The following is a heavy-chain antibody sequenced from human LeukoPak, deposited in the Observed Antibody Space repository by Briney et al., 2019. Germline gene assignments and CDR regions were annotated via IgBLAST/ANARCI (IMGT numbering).Heavy chain of an antibody. CDR1: GFTFSSYW. V-gene: IGHV3-30*02. CDR3: AKDLLTGYYTL. CDR2: IRYDGSNK. D-gene: IGHD3-9*01. Sequence: GGSLRLSCAASGFTFSSYWMSWVRQAPGKGLEWVAFIRYDGSNKYYADSVKGRFTISRDNSKNTLYLQMNSLRAEDTAVYYCAKDLLTGYYTLWGKGTTVTVSS. J-gene: IGHJ6*04.